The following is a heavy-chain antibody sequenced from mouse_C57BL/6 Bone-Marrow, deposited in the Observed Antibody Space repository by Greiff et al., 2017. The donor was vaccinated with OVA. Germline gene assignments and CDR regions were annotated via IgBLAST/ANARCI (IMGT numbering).Heavy chain of an antibody. Sequence: QVQLQQSGPELVKPGASVKISCKASGYAFSSSWMNWVKQRPGKGLEWIGRIYPGDGDTNYNGKFKGKATLTADKSSSTAYMQLSSLPSEDSAVYFCARGATVVDYWGQGTTLTVSS. J-gene: IGHJ2*01. CDR3: ARGATVVDY. CDR1: GYAFSSSW. D-gene: IGHD1-1*01. CDR2: IYPGDGDT. V-gene: IGHV1-82*01.